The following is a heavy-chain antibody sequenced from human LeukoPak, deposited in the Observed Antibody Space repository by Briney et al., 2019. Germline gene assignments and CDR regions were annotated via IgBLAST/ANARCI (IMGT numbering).Heavy chain of an antibody. V-gene: IGHV3-20*04. CDR2: ISWNGRST. D-gene: IGHD1-26*01. CDR1: GFPFDDFA. J-gene: IGHJ4*02. CDR3: AKDIFRDIVGADY. Sequence: GGSLRLSCEASGFPFDDFAMSWVRQAPGKGLEWVSGISWNGRSTGYADSVKGRFTISRDNAKNSLYLQMNSLRAEDTALYYCAKDIFRDIVGADYWGQGTLVTVSS.